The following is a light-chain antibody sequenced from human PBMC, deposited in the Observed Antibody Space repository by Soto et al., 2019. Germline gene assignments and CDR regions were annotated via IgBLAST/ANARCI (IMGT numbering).Light chain of an antibody. CDR1: SSDIGSYRY. CDR3: SSYSNAITLIV. V-gene: IGLV2-14*01. CDR2: EVT. J-gene: IGLJ1*01. Sequence: QSVLAQPASVSGSPGQSITISCTGTSSDIGSYRYVSWYQQHPGRAPKLIISEVTHRPSGVSDRFSGSKSGNTASLTISGLQTEDEAYYYCSSYSNAITLIVFGSGTKVTGL.